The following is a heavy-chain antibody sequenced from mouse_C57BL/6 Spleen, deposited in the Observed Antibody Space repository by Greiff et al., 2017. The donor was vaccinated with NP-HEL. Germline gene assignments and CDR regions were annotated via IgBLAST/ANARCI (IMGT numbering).Heavy chain of an antibody. CDR2: IYPGSGST. CDR1: GYTFTSYW. Sequence: VQLQQPGAELVKPGASVKMSCKASGYTFTSYWITWVKQRPGQGLEWIGDIYPGSGSTNYNEKFKSKATLTVDTSSSTAYMQLSSLTSEDSAVYYCARGIDDYGSSTWFAYWGQGTLVTVSA. CDR3: ARGIDDYGSSTWFAY. D-gene: IGHD1-1*01. V-gene: IGHV1-55*01. J-gene: IGHJ3*01.